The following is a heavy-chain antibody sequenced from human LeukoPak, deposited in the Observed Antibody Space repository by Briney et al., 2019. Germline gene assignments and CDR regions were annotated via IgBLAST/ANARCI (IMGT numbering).Heavy chain of an antibody. CDR2: IYYSGST. CDR3: ASKPRYCSSTSCYAFAFDI. D-gene: IGHD2-2*01. J-gene: IGHJ3*02. Sequence: PSETLSLTCTVSGSSISSSSYYWGWIRQPPGKGLEWIGSIYYSGSTYYNPSLKSRVTISVDTSKNQFSLKLSSVTAADTAVYYCASKPRYCSSTSCYAFAFDIWGQGTMVTVSS. V-gene: IGHV4-39*07. CDR1: GSSISSSSYY.